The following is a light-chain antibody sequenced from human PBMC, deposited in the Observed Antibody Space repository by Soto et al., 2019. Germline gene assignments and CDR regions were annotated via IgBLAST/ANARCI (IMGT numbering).Light chain of an antibody. V-gene: IGKV1-39*01. J-gene: IGKJ1*01. Sequence: DIQMTQSPSSLSASLGDRVTITCRASQSLSTYLNWYQQKSGKAPKLLIYAASSLQSGVRSRFSGSGSWTDFTLTTSSLQPEDFATYYCQQSFSTPGTFGQGTKVEIK. CDR2: AAS. CDR3: QQSFSTPGT. CDR1: QSLSTY.